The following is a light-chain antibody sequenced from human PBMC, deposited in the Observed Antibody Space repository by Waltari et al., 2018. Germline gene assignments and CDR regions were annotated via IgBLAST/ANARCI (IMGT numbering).Light chain of an antibody. CDR3: TSYTTSRTWV. V-gene: IGLV2-14*01. Sequence: QSALTQPASVSGSPGQSITLSCTGNSSDVRAYDYVPWYQQKPGKAPQLIIYEVRDRPPGVPNRFSGSKSGYTAFLTISGLQAEDEADYYCTSYTTSRTWVFGGGTKLTVL. CDR2: EVR. CDR1: SSDVRAYDY. J-gene: IGLJ3*02.